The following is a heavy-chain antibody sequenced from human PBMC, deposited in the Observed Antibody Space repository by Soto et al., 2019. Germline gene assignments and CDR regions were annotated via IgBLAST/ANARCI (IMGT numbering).Heavy chain of an antibody. CDR3: ASLYSHYYYYYMDV. J-gene: IGHJ6*03. CDR1: GGSISSSSYY. CDR2: INCSAST. V-gene: IGHV4-39*01. Sequence: PSETLSLTCAVSGGSISSSSYYWGWNRQATGKGREGKRSINCSASTNYNPSLKSRVTIPVDTSKNQFSLKLSSVTAADTAVYYCASLYSHYYYYYMDVWGKGTTVTVSS. D-gene: IGHD4-4*01.